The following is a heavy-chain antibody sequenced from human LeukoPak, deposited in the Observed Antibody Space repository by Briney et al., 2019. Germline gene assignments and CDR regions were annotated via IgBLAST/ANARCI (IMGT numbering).Heavy chain of an antibody. CDR2: ISGSGGGT. CDR3: ARGRIGPDY. CDR1: GFTFNDYA. Sequence: GGSLRLSCAASGFTFNDYAMSWDRQAPGKGLEWVSGISGSGGGTYYADSVKGRFTISRDNSQNTLYLQMKSLGADDTAIYYCARGRIGPDYWGQGTLVTVSS. J-gene: IGHJ4*02. D-gene: IGHD3/OR15-3a*01. V-gene: IGHV3-23*01.